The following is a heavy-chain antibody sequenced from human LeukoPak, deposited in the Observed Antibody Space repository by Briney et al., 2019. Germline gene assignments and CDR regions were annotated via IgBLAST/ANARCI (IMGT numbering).Heavy chain of an antibody. Sequence: GGSLRLSCAASGFTFSSYAMSWDRQAPGKGLEWVSAISGSGYSTYYADSVKGRFTISRDNSNNTLYLQMNSLRAEDTAVYYCAKEAGYSGYDYPDYWGQGTLVTVSS. J-gene: IGHJ4*02. D-gene: IGHD5-12*01. V-gene: IGHV3-23*01. CDR2: ISGSGYST. CDR1: GFTFSSYA. CDR3: AKEAGYSGYDYPDY.